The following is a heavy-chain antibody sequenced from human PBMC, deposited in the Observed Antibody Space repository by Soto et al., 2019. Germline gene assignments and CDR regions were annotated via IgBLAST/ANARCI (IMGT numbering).Heavy chain of an antibody. Sequence: VQLLESGGGLVQPGGSLRLSCVASGFTLTTYAMSWVRQPPGKGVEWVSSMNAAGTSTSHADSVKGRFTTSRDNSKNTLYLEMNCLRAEDTAVYYCARGGADHYHYGMDVWGQGTTVIVSS. CDR2: MNAAGTST. V-gene: IGHV3-23*01. CDR1: GFTLTTYA. CDR3: ARGGADHYHYGMDV. J-gene: IGHJ6*02. D-gene: IGHD3-10*01.